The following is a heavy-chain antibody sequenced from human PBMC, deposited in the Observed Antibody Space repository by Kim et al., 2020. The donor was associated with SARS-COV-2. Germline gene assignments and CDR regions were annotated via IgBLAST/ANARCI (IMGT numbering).Heavy chain of an antibody. J-gene: IGHJ1*01. V-gene: IGHV3-23*01. CDR2: ISGSGGST. Sequence: GGFLRLSCAASGFTFSSYAMSWVRQAPGKGLEWVSAISGSGGSTYYADSVKGRFTISRDNSKNTLYLQMNSLRAEDTAVYYCAKDGMADPTGDFQHWGQGTLVTVSS. D-gene: IGHD6-19*01. CDR3: AKDGMADPTGDFQH. CDR1: GFTFSSYA.